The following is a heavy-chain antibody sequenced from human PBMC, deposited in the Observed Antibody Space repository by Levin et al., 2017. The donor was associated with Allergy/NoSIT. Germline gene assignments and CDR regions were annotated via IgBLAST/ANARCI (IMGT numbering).Heavy chain of an antibody. CDR3: ARDWGDTGYSSGWSSPPLDY. CDR1: GYTFTSYG. CDR2: ISAYNGNT. J-gene: IGHJ4*02. Sequence: GASVKVSCKASGYTFTSYGISWVRQAPGQGLEWMGWISAYNGNTNYAQKLQGRVTMTTDTSTSTAYMELRSLRSDDTAVYYCARDWGDTGYSSGWSSPPLDYWGQGTLVTVSS. D-gene: IGHD6-19*01. V-gene: IGHV1-18*01.